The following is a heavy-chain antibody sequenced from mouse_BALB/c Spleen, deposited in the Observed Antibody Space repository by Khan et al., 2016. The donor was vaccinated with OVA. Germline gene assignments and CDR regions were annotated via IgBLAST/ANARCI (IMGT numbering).Heavy chain of an antibody. V-gene: IGHV5-6-5*01. J-gene: IGHJ4*01. Sequence: EVELVESGGGLVKPGGSLKLSCAGSGFSFSSYAMSWVRLTPEKRLEWVASISSGGNTYSPDSVKGRFTISRDNARNILYLQMNSLRSEDTAMYNCARLVDYWGQGTSVTVSS. CDR2: ISSGGNT. CDR3: ARLVDY. CDR1: GFSFSSYA.